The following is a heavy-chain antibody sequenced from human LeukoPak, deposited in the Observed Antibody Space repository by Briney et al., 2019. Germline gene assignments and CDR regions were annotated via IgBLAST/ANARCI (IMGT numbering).Heavy chain of an antibody. D-gene: IGHD1-1*01. CDR3: ARGERAFDI. CDR2: IYYSGST. V-gene: IGHV4-30-4*08. J-gene: IGHJ3*02. Sequence: SETLSLTCTVSGGSISSGDYYWSWIRQPPGKGLEWIGHIYYSGSTYYNPSLKSRVTISIDASKNQSSLKLSSVTAADTAVYYYARGERAFDIWGQGTMVTVSS. CDR1: GGSISSGDYY.